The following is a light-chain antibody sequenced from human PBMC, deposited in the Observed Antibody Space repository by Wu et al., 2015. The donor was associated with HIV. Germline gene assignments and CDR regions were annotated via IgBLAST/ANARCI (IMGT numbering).Light chain of an antibody. J-gene: IGKJ2*01. Sequence: IELTQFPVTLSLSPGERATLTCRAGRPIEESYLVWYQQKGGQPPKVLIYGASNRATGVPDRFIGSGSGTNFILNITKVEPEDVAVYFCQQYGYALPYTFGPGYHTGHQ. CDR1: RPIEESY. V-gene: IGKV3-20*01. CDR2: GAS. CDR3: QQYGYALPYT.